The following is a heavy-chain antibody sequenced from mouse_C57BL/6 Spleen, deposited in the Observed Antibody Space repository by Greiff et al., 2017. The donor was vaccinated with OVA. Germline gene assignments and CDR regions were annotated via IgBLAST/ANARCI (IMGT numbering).Heavy chain of an antibody. CDR2: INPSSGYT. CDR3: AMFITTVVATGDY. V-gene: IGHV1-7*01. CDR1: GYTFTSYW. J-gene: IGHJ2*01. D-gene: IGHD1-1*01. Sequence: QVQLKQSGAELAKPGASVKLSCKASGYTFTSYWMHWVKQRPGQGLEWIGYINPSSGYTKYNQKFKDKATLTADKSSSTAYMQLSSLTYEDSAVYYCAMFITTVVATGDYRGQGTTLTVSS.